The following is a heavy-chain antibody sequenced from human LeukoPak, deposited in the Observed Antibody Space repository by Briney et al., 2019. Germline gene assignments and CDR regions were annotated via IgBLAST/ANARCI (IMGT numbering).Heavy chain of an antibody. V-gene: IGHV1-18*01. CDR3: AANSGSYYGLAY. CDR1: GYTFTSYG. D-gene: IGHD1-26*01. Sequence: ASVKVSCKASGYTFTSYGISWVRQAPGQGLEWMGWISAYNGNTNYAQKLQGRVTMTEDTSTDTAYMELSSLRSEDTAVYYCAANSGSYYGLAYWGQGTLVTVSS. CDR2: ISAYNGNT. J-gene: IGHJ4*02.